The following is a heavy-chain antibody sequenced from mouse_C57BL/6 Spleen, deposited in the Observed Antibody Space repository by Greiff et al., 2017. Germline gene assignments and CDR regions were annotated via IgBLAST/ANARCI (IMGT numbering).Heavy chain of an antibody. CDR2: ITPNNGGT. V-gene: IGHV1-18*01. CDR3: ARRDYYGSNFDY. Sequence: EVQLQQSGPELVKPGASVKIPCKASGYTFTDYNMDWVKQSHGKSLEWIGDITPNNGGTIYNQKFKGKATLTVDKSSSTAYMELRSLTSEDTAVYYCARRDYYGSNFDYWGQGTTLTVSS. J-gene: IGHJ2*01. CDR1: GYTFTDYN. D-gene: IGHD1-1*01.